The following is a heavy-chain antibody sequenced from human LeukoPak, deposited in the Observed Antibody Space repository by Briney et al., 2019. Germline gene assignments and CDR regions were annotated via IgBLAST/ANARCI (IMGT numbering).Heavy chain of an antibody. J-gene: IGHJ4*02. V-gene: IGHV4-39*01. CDR2: MYYSGMT. CDR3: ARASSGWYPYYFDY. Sequence: SETLSLTCTVSGGSISSSSYYWGWIRQPPGKGLEWIGSMYYSGMTYYNPSLKSRVTISVDTSKNQFSLRLSSVTAADTAVYYCARASSGWYPYYFDYWGQGTLVTVSS. D-gene: IGHD6-19*01. CDR1: GGSISSSSYY.